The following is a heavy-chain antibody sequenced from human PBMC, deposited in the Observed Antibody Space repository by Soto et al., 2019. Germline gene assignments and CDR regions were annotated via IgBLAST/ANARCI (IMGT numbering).Heavy chain of an antibody. CDR3: ARGGSRLALDSTSSGGMDV. Sequence: QVQLVQSGAEVKKPGASVKVSCKASGYTFTSYGISWVRQAAGQGLEWMGWISAYNGNKNNAQKLQGRVTMTTDTITSTADMELRSLRSDDTAVYYCARGGSRLALDSTSSGGMDVWGQGTTVTVSS. V-gene: IGHV1-18*01. J-gene: IGHJ6*02. CDR2: ISAYNGNK. CDR1: GYTFTSYG. D-gene: IGHD1-26*01.